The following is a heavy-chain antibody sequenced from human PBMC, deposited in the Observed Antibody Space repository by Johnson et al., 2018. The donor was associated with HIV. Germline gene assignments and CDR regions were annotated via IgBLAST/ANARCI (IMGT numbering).Heavy chain of an antibody. Sequence: VQLVESGGGLVQPGGSLRLSCAASGFTFSSYAMHWVRQAPGKGLEWVANIKQDGSEKYYADSVKGRFTISRDNSKNTLYLQMNSLGAEDTAVYYCATIDAFDIWGQGTMVTVSS. CDR2: IKQDGSEK. CDR3: ATIDAFDI. V-gene: IGHV3-30*04. J-gene: IGHJ3*02. CDR1: GFTFSSYA.